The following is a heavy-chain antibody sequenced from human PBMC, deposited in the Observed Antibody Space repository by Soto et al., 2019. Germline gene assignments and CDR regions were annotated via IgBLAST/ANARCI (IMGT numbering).Heavy chain of an antibody. V-gene: IGHV4-4*02. J-gene: IGHJ4*02. CDR2: IFHTGGT. D-gene: IGHD6-25*01. CDR3: ARVFSSGSGWMYYFDF. Sequence: QVQLQESGPGLVKPSETLSLTCTVSSDSIAGENWWSWVRQPPGMWLEWIGEIFHTGGTNYNPCLKSRVTMEVDKSKNQFSLKLISETAADTAVYYCARVFSSGSGWMYYFDFWGQGTLVSVSS. CDR1: SDSIAGENW.